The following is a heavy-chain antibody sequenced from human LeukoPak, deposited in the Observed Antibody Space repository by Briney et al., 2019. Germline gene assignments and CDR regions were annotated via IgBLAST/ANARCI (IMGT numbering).Heavy chain of an antibody. J-gene: IGHJ4*02. CDR1: GFTFSSYA. CDR2: ISYDGSNK. D-gene: IGHD2-2*01. Sequence: GGSLRLSCAASGFTFSSYAMHWVRQAPGKGLEWVAVISYDGSNKYYADSVKGRFTISRDNSKNTLYLQMNSLRAEDTAVYYCARPLRGVVVPAAPIDYWGQGTLVTVSS. CDR3: ARPLRGVVVPAAPIDY. V-gene: IGHV3-30-3*01.